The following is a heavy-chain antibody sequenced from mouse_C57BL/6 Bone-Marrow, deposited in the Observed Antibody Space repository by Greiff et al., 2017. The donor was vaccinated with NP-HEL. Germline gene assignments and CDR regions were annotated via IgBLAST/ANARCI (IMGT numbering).Heavy chain of an antibody. D-gene: IGHD2-3*01. CDR1: GFSFNTYA. CDR3: VRQGYDGYYLDY. Sequence: EVHLVESGGGLVQPKGSLKLSCAASGFSFNTYAMNWVRQAPGKGLEWVARIRSKSNNYATYYADSLKDRFTISRDDSERLLFLQMKNLKTEDTAMYYCVRQGYDGYYLDYWGQGTTLTVSS. J-gene: IGHJ2*01. CDR2: IRSKSNNYAT. V-gene: IGHV10-1*01.